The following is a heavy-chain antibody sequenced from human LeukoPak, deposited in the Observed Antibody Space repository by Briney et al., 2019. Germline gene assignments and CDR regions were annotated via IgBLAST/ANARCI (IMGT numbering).Heavy chain of an antibody. Sequence: GGSLRLSCAASGFTFSSYSMNWVRQAPGKGLEWVSSISSSSSYIYYADSVKGRFTISRDNAKNSLYLQMNSLRAEDTAVYYCARSYSSSSGGMGSGLSWGQGTLVTVSS. CDR1: GFTFSSYS. D-gene: IGHD6-6*01. V-gene: IGHV3-21*01. J-gene: IGHJ5*02. CDR2: ISSSSSYI. CDR3: ARSYSSSSGGMGSGLS.